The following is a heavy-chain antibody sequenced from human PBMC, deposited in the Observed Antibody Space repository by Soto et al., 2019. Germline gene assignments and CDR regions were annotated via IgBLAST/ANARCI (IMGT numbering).Heavy chain of an antibody. D-gene: IGHD3-10*01. CDR3: ARGGRLLWFGGYID. CDR1: GGSFSGYY. V-gene: IGHV4-34*01. CDR2: INHSGST. J-gene: IGHJ4*02. Sequence: SETLSLTCAVYGGSFSGYYWSWIRQPPGKGLEWIGEINHSGSTNYNPSLKSRVTISVDTSKNQFSLKLSSVTAADTAVYYCARGGRLLWFGGYIDWGQGTLVTVSS.